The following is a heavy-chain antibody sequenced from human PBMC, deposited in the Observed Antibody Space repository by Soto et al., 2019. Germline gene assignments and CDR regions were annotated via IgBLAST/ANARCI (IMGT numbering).Heavy chain of an antibody. Sequence: PGGSLRLSCAASGFTFSSYGMHWVRQAPGKGLEWVAVISYDGSNKYYADSVKGRFTISRDNSKNTLYLQMNSLRAEDTAVYYCAKDQYYYGSGSSPFDYWGQGTLVTVSS. CDR3: AKDQYYYGSGSSPFDY. CDR1: GFTFSSYG. V-gene: IGHV3-30*18. D-gene: IGHD3-10*01. CDR2: ISYDGSNK. J-gene: IGHJ4*02.